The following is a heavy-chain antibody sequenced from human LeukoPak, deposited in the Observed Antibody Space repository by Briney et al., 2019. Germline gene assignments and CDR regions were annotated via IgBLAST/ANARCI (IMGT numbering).Heavy chain of an antibody. Sequence: ETLSLTCTVSGGSISSSSYYWGWVRQAPGKGLEWVSSISSSSSYIYYADSVKGRFTISRDNAKNSLYLQMNSLRAEDTAVYYCARGSYDPRFDYWGQGTLVTVSS. V-gene: IGHV3-21*01. CDR2: ISSSSSYI. CDR1: GGSISSSSYY. D-gene: IGHD3-16*01. J-gene: IGHJ4*02. CDR3: ARGSYDPRFDY.